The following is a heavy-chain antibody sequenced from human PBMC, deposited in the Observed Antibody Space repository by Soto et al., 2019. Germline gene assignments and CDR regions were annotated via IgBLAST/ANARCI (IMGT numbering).Heavy chain of an antibody. CDR1: GCTFTSYA. Sequence: ASVKVSCKASGCTFTSYAMHWVRQAPGQRLEWMGWINAGNGNTKYSQKFQGRVTITRDTSASTAYMELSSLRSEDTAVYYCARDQRELSNFDYWGQGTLVTVSS. CDR2: INAGNGNT. D-gene: IGHD1-26*01. CDR3: ARDQRELSNFDY. V-gene: IGHV1-3*01. J-gene: IGHJ4*02.